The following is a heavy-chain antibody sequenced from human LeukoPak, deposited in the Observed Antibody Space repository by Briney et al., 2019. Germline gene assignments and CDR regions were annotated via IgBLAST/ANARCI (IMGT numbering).Heavy chain of an antibody. V-gene: IGHV1-69*02. CDR3: ARLDTYYYDSSGYSPD. J-gene: IGHJ4*02. CDR1: GGTFSSYT. CDR2: IIPVLGIA. Sequence: SVKGSCKASGGTFSSYTISWVRQAPGQGLECMGRIIPVLGIANYAQKFQGRVTITADKSTSTAYMELSSLRSEDTAEYYCARLDTYYYDSSGYSPDWGQGTLVTVSS. D-gene: IGHD3-22*01.